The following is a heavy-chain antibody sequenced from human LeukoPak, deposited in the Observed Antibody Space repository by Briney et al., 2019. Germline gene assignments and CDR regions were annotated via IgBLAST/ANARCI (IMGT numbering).Heavy chain of an antibody. D-gene: IGHD4-17*01. V-gene: IGHV4-59*12. CDR3: ARDYGDYIGALDI. CDR2: IHYSGSA. CDR1: GGSISGYY. Sequence: SETLSLTCTVSGGSISGYYWNWVRQPPGKGLEWIGLIHYSGSATYNPSLKSRLTMSVDTSKNQFSLKLSSVTAADTAVYYCARDYGDYIGALDIWGLGTMVTVSS. J-gene: IGHJ3*02.